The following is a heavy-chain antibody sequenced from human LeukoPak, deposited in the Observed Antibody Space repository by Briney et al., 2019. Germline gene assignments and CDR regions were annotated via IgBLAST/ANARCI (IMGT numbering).Heavy chain of an antibody. CDR1: GGSISSGGYY. J-gene: IGHJ4*02. D-gene: IGHD3-22*01. Sequence: SETLSLTCTVSGGSISSGGYYWSWLRQPPGKGLEWIGYIYYTGSTNYNPSLKSRVSIDTSKNQFSLKLSSVTAADTAVYYCARHGGYHSPIDYWGQGTLVTVSS. CDR3: ARHGGYHSPIDY. V-gene: IGHV4-61*08. CDR2: IYYTGST.